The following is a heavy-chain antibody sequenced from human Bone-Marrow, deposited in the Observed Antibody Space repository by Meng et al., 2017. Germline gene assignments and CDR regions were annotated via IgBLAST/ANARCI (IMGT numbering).Heavy chain of an antibody. Sequence: GESLKISCAASGFTFSNYAMSWVRQAPGKGLEWVSTVFAYAGGATTYYADSVKGRFTISRDNSKNTLYLHMNSLRAGDTAVYYCAKDTIPIPKSFFDYWGQGTLVTVSS. D-gene: IGHD2-21*01. CDR2: VFAYAGGATT. CDR3: AKDTIPIPKSFFDY. J-gene: IGHJ4*02. CDR1: GFTFSNYA. V-gene: IGHV3-23*01.